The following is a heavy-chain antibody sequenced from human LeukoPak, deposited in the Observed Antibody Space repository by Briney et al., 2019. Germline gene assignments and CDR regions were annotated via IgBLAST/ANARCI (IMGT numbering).Heavy chain of an antibody. CDR1: GFTFSIYA. D-gene: IGHD6-13*01. CDR3: ARGTDITATGSDF. V-gene: IGHV3-21*01. Sequence: GGSLRLSCAASGFTFSIYAMNWVRQAPGKGLEWVSSISSSSSYIYYADSMKGRFTISRDDSKNSLYLQMSSLRAEDTAVYYCARGTDITATGSDFWGQGTLVTVSS. CDR2: ISSSSSYI. J-gene: IGHJ4*02.